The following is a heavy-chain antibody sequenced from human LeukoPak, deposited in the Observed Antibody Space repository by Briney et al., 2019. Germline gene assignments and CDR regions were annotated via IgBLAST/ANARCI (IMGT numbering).Heavy chain of an antibody. V-gene: IGHV3-30-3*01. D-gene: IGHD1-26*01. J-gene: IGHJ4*02. CDR1: GFTFSSYA. CDR3: AKVGAGAFDY. Sequence: GGSLRLSCAASGFTFSSYAMHWVRQAPGKGLEWVAVISYDGSNKYYADFVKGRFTIYRDNSKNTLYLQMNSLRAEDTAVYYCAKVGAGAFDYWGQGTLVTVSS. CDR2: ISYDGSNK.